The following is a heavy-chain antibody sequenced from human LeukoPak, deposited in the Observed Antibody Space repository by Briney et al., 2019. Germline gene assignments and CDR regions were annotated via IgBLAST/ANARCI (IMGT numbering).Heavy chain of an antibody. CDR2: ISGSGGST. V-gene: IGHV3-23*01. CDR1: RFTFSSYA. D-gene: IGHD3-22*01. J-gene: IGHJ4*02. CDR3: AKARGTVVPPFDY. Sequence: GGSLRLSCAASRFTFSSYAMSWVRQAPGKGLEWVSGISGSGGSTYYADSVKGRFTISRDNSKNTLYLQMNNLRAEDTAVYYCAKARGTVVPPFDYWGQGTLVTVSS.